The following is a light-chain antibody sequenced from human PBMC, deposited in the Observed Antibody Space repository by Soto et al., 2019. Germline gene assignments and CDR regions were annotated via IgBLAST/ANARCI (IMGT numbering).Light chain of an antibody. CDR2: EGT. V-gene: IGLV2-23*01. CDR3: CSYSDTTPVL. J-gene: IGLJ2*01. CDR1: SSDVGGYNL. Sequence: QSALTQPASVSGSPGQSITISCTGNSSDVGGYNLVSWFQQYPGTAPKLMIYEGTKRPSGVSIRFSGSKSGNTASLTISGLQADDAADYYCCSYSDTTPVLFGGGTKLTVL.